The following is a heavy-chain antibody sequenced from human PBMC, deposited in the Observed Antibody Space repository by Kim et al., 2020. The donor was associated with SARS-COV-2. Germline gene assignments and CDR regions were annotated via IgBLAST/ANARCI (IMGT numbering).Heavy chain of an antibody. D-gene: IGHD1-26*01. CDR1: GFTFSTYA. V-gene: IGHV3-23*01. J-gene: IGHJ4*02. CDR2: ISGSGGST. Sequence: GGSLRLSCAASGFTFSTYAMSWVRQAPGKGLEWVSAISGSGGSTYYADSVKGRFTISRDNSKNTLYLQMNSLRAEDTAVYYCAKRPVGQFSFDYWGQGTLVTVSS. CDR3: AKRPVGQFSFDY.